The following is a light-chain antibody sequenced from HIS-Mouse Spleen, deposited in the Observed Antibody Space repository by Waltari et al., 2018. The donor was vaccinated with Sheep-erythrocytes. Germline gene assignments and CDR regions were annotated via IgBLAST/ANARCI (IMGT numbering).Light chain of an antibody. J-gene: IGLJ3*02. CDR3: SSYTSSSTWV. V-gene: IGLV2-14*01. CDR1: SSDVGGYNY. CDR2: EVS. Sequence: GSPGQSITISCTGTSSDVGGYNYVSWYQQHPGKAPKLMNYEVSNRPSGVSNRFSGSKSGNTASLTISGLQAADEADYYCSSYTSSSTWVFGGGTKLTVL.